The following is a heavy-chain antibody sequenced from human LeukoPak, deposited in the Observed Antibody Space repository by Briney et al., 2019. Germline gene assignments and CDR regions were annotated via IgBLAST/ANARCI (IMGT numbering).Heavy chain of an antibody. CDR1: GYTFTGYY. CDR2: INPNSGGA. D-gene: IGHD2-8*01. V-gene: IGHV1-2*02. CDR3: AREGVSGDALDI. Sequence: ASVKVSCKASGYTFTGYYMHWVRQAPGQGLEWMGWINPNSGGANYAQKFQGRVTMTRDTSISTAYMELSRLRSDDTAVYYCAREGVSGDALDIWGQGTMVTVSS. J-gene: IGHJ3*02.